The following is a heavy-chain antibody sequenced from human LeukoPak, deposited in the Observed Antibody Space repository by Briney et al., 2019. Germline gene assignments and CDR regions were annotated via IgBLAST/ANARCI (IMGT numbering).Heavy chain of an antibody. J-gene: IGHJ6*02. CDR3: ARVRKGSYNTFYGMDV. D-gene: IGHD1-1*01. Sequence: ASVKVSCKASGYIFTGHYLQWVRQAPGQGLEWMGWINPNSGGTQYAQRFQGRVTMTRDTSINTAYMELSRLRSDDTAVYYCARVRKGSYNTFYGMDVWGQGTTVTVSS. V-gene: IGHV1-2*02. CDR1: GYIFTGHY. CDR2: INPNSGGT.